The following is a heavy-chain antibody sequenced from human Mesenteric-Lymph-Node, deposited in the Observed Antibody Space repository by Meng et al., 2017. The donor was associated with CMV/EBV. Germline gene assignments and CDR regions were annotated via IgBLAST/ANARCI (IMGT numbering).Heavy chain of an antibody. D-gene: IGHD1-7*01. CDR1: GGSISSSSYY. J-gene: IGHJ5*02. CDR2: IYYSGST. Sequence: CSGSGGSISSSSYYWGWIRQPPGKGLEWIGSIYYSGSTYYSPSLKSRVTISVDTSKNQFSLKLSSVTAADTAVYYCASNNWNYFWFDPWGQGTLVTVSS. CDR3: ASNNWNYFWFDP. V-gene: IGHV4-39*07.